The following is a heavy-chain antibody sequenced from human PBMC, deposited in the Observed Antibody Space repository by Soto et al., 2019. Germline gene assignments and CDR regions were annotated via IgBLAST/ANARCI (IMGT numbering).Heavy chain of an antibody. V-gene: IGHV3-7*05. CDR2: IKHDGGAR. CDR3: ASARAPDSDSHGCNL. CDR1: EFTFSSYY. Sequence: EVQLVESGGGLVQPGGSLTLSCAASEFTFSSYYMSWVRQAPGKGLEWVANIKHDGGARDYLDSVKGRFTISRDNAKNSLYLQLNDMRAADTAVYLCASARAPDSDSHGCNLWGQGTLVTVSS. J-gene: IGHJ4*02. D-gene: IGHD5-18*01.